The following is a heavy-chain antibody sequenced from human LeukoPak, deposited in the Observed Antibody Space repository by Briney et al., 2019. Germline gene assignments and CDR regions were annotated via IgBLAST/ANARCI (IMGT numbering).Heavy chain of an antibody. CDR1: GGSITTYY. J-gene: IGHJ5*02. CDR3: ARGNYDFWSGPYPFDP. V-gene: IGHV4-4*07. D-gene: IGHD3-3*01. CDR2: IYTSGST. Sequence: SETLSLTCTVSGGSITTYYWSWIRQPAGKGLEWIGRIYTSGSTNYNPSLKSRVTMSVDTSKNQFSLKLSSVTAADTAVYYCARGNYDFWSGPYPFDPWGQRTLVTVSS.